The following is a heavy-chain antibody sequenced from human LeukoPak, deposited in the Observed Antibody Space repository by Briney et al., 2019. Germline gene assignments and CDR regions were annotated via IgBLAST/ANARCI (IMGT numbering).Heavy chain of an antibody. V-gene: IGHV4-59*02. J-gene: IGHJ3*02. Sequence: NPSETLSLTCTVSGASVTTYYWIWIRQPPGKGLEWITYIYYSGRTDYNPSLKSGVTISLDTSKSQLSLKLNSVTAADTAVYYCVRVSAIGAFVIWGQGTMVTVSS. D-gene: IGHD5/OR15-5a*01. CDR2: IYYSGRT. CDR1: GASVTTYY. CDR3: VRVSAIGAFVI.